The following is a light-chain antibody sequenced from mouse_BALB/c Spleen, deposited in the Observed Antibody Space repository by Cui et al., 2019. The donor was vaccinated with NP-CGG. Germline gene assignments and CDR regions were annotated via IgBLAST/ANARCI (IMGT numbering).Light chain of an antibody. J-gene: IGLJ1*01. CDR2: GTN. V-gene: IGLV1*01. Sequence: QAFVTQEPHLPHPPGETVTLTCRSNTGTVTISYFANWVQEKPDHLFTGLIGGTNNRAPGVPARFSGSLIGDKAALTITGAQTEDEAIYFCALWYSNHWVFGGGTRLTVL. CDR1: TGTVTISYF. CDR3: ALWYSNHWV.